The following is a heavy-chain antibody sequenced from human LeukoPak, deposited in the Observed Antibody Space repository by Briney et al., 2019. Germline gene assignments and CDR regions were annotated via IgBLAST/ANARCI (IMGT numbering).Heavy chain of an antibody. CDR3: ALPGVVAATWENDY. V-gene: IGHV5-51*01. D-gene: IGHD2-15*01. Sequence: GESLKISFKGSGYRFTSYWIGWVRPRPGKGRGWMGIIYPGDSDTRYSPSFQGQVTISADKSISTAYLQWSSLKASDTAMYYCALPGVVAATWENDYWGQGTLVTVSS. CDR2: IYPGDSDT. CDR1: GYRFTSYW. J-gene: IGHJ4*02.